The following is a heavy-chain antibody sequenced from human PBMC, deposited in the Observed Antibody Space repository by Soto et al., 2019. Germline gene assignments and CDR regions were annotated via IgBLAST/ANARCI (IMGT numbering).Heavy chain of an antibody. J-gene: IGHJ4*02. CDR2: VIPMLGKA. CDR3: ARMREYTYGLIDY. V-gene: IGHV1-69*02. Sequence: QVQLVQSGAKVKKPGSSVKVSCKASGGTLSAHTINWVRQAPGQGLEWMGRVIPMLGKANYAQKLQGRVTITADKSTSTAYMELRSLRSDDTAVYYCARMREYTYGLIDYWGQGTLVTVSS. CDR1: GGTLSAHT. D-gene: IGHD5-18*01.